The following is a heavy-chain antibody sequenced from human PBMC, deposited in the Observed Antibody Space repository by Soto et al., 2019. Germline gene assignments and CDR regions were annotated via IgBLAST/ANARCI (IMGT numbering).Heavy chain of an antibody. CDR1: GFTFSNFG. CDR3: ARDHERYFDWSYTFYFDN. D-gene: IGHD3-9*01. V-gene: IGHV3-33*01. CDR2: IWYDGSNK. Sequence: PGGSLRLSCVASGFTFSNFGMHWVRQSPGKGLEWVAVIWYDGSNKFYADSVKGRFTVSRDDSKNTLYLQMSSLRAEDTALYYCARDHERYFDWSYTFYFDNWGKGTLVTVSS. J-gene: IGHJ4*02.